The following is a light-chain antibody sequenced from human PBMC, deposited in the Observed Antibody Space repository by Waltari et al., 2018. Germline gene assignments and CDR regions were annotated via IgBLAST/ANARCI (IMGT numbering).Light chain of an antibody. J-gene: IGLJ2*01. CDR1: SSNIGSKT. V-gene: IGLV1-44*01. CDR2: SNN. Sequence: QSVLTQPPSASVTPGQRVTISCSGSSSNIGSKTVNWYQQLPGTAPKLLIFSNNQRPSGVPDRFSGSKAGTSASLAISGLLSEDEADYYCSSWDDSVIGPVFGGGTKLTVL. CDR3: SSWDDSVIGPV.